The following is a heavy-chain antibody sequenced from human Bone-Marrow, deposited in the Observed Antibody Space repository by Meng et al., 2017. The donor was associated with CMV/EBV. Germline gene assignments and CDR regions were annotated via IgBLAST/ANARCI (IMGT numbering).Heavy chain of an antibody. CDR3: ARVRPWGAFDQ. CDR2: IKEDGSEK. Sequence: GGSLRLSCAASGFTFSASWMSWVRQAPGKGLEWVANIKEDGSEKYYVDSVKGRFTISRDNAKNSLYLQMNSLRAEDTAVYYWARVRPWGAFDQWGQGSMVTVSS. D-gene: IGHD1-26*01. CDR1: GFTFSASW. V-gene: IGHV3-7*01. J-gene: IGHJ4*02.